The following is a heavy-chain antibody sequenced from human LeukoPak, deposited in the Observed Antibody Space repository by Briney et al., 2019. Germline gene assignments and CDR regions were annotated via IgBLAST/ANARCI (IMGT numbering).Heavy chain of an antibody. CDR1: GGTFSSYA. V-gene: IGHV1-8*02. D-gene: IGHD6-13*01. CDR3: ARGDSSSWYVSY. Sequence: ASVKVSCKASGGTFSSYAISWVRQAPGQGLEWMGWMNPNSGNTGYAQKFQGRVTMTRNTSISTAYMELSSTRSEDTAVYYCARGDSSSWYVSYWGQGTLVTVSS. CDR2: MNPNSGNT. J-gene: IGHJ4*02.